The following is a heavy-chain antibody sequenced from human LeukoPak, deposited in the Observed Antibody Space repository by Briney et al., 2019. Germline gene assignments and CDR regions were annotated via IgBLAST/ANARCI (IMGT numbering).Heavy chain of an antibody. Sequence: ASVKVSCKASGYTFTSYGISWVRQAPGQGLEWMGWISAYNGNTNYAQKLQGRVTMTTDTSTSTAYMELRSLRSDDTAVYYCARDGVAAQSYYYYYGMDVWGQGPRSPSP. CDR1: GYTFTSYG. CDR2: ISAYNGNT. D-gene: IGHD2-15*01. CDR3: ARDGVAAQSYYYYYGMDV. J-gene: IGHJ6*02. V-gene: IGHV1-18*01.